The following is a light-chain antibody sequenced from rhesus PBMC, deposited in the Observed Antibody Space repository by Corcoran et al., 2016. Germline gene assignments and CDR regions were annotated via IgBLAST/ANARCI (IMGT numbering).Light chain of an antibody. Sequence: DIQMTQSPSSLSASVGDRVTIPCRASQTISSYLDWYQQKPGKVPKLLIYAASSLESGVPSRFSGSGSGTDFTLTISSLQPEDFATYYCQQHNSHPPTFGQGTKVEIK. V-gene: IGKV1-44*01. CDR2: AAS. J-gene: IGKJ1*01. CDR3: QQHNSHPPT. CDR1: QTISSY.